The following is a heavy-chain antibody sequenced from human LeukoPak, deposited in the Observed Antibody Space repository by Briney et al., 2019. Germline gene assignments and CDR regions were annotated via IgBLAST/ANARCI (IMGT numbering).Heavy chain of an antibody. V-gene: IGHV4-34*01. CDR1: GGSFSGYY. D-gene: IGHD6-13*01. CDR2: IYYSGST. Sequence: SETLSLTCAVYGGSFSGYYWSWIRQPPGKGLEWIGSIYYSGSTYYNPSLKSRVTISVDTSKNQFSLKLSSVTAADTAVYYCASNGQAAAVLIDYWGQGTLVTVSS. J-gene: IGHJ4*02. CDR3: ASNGQAAAVLIDY.